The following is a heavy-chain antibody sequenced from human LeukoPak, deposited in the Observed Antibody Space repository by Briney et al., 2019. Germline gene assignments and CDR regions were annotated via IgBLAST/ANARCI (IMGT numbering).Heavy chain of an antibody. CDR2: ISSSSSYI. D-gene: IGHD2-2*01. CDR1: GFTFSSYS. Sequence: PGGSLRLSCAASGFTFSSYSMNWVRQAPGKGLEWVSSISSSSSYIYYADSVKGRFTISRDNAKNSLYLQMNSLRAEDTAVYYCARGPYCSSTSCLLDTYYYYYGMDVWGQGTTVTVSS. J-gene: IGHJ6*02. V-gene: IGHV3-21*01. CDR3: ARGPYCSSTSCLLDTYYYYYGMDV.